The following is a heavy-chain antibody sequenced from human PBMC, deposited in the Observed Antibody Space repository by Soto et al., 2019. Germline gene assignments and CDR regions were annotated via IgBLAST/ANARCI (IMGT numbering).Heavy chain of an antibody. V-gene: IGHV1-69*02. Sequence: QVQLVQSGAEVKKPGSSVKVSCKASGGTFSSYTISWVRQAPGQGLEWMGRIIPILGIANYAQKFQGRVTITADKSTSTDYMELSSLRSEDTAVYYCARDDYGDYGGYWGQGTLVTVSS. CDR2: IIPILGIA. J-gene: IGHJ4*02. D-gene: IGHD4-17*01. CDR1: GGTFSSYT. CDR3: ARDDYGDYGGY.